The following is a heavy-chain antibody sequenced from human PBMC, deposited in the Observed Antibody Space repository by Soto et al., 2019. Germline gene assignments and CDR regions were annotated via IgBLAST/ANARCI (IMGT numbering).Heavy chain of an antibody. V-gene: IGHV4-59*01. CDR2: IHYSGST. J-gene: IGHJ4*02. CDR1: GCSISGYY. CDR3: ARSFLRTASDY. Sequence: PSETLSLTCTVSGCSISGYYWSWIRQPPGKGLEWIGYIHYSGSTNYNPSLRSRATISVDTSKNQFSLKLSSVTAADTAVYYCARSFLRTASDYWGQGTLVTVSS.